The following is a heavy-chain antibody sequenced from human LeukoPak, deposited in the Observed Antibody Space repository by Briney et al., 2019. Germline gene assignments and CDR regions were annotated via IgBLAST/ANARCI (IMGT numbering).Heavy chain of an antibody. CDR2: IRYDGSNK. CDR1: GSTFSSYG. CDR3: AKELVGATIWFDP. V-gene: IGHV3-30*02. J-gene: IGHJ5*02. Sequence: GGSLRLSCAASGSTFSSYGMHWVRQAPGKGLEWVAFIRYDGSNKYYADSVKGRFTISRDNSKNTLYLQMNSLRAEDTAVYYCAKELVGATIWFDPWGQGTLVTVSS. D-gene: IGHD1-26*01.